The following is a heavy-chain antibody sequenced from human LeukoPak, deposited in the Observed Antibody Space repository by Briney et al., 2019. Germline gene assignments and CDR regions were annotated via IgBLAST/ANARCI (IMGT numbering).Heavy chain of an antibody. CDR3: ARSYCSTTNCYGWFDP. CDR2: INSDGSST. Sequence: GGSLRLSCAAPGFTLSSYWMHWVRQAPGKGLVWVSRINSDGSSTTYADSVKGRFSISRDNAKNTLYLQMNSLRAEDTAVYYCARSYCSTTNCYGWFDPWGQGTLVTVSS. D-gene: IGHD2-2*01. CDR1: GFTLSSYW. V-gene: IGHV3-74*01. J-gene: IGHJ5*02.